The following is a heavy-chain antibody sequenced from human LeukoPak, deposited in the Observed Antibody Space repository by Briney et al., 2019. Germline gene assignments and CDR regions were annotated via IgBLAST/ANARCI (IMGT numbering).Heavy chain of an antibody. D-gene: IGHD3-9*01. Sequence: PSETLSLTCAVYGGSFSGYYWSWIRQPPGKGLEWIGEINHSGSTNYDPSLKGRVTISVDTSKNQFSLKLSSVTAADTAVYYCARGRTDYDVLTGLDYWGQGTLVTVSS. J-gene: IGHJ4*02. V-gene: IGHV4-34*01. CDR2: INHSGST. CDR3: ARGRTDYDVLTGLDY. CDR1: GGSFSGYY.